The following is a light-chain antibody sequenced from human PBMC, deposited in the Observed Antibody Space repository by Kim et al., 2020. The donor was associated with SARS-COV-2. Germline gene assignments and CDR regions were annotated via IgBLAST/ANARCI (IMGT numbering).Light chain of an antibody. CDR3: QQYNNWPPIT. CDR2: GAS. CDR1: QSVSSN. V-gene: IGKV3-15*01. J-gene: IGKJ5*01. Sequence: PGESAPLSCRASQSVSSNLAWYQQKPGQAPRLLIYGASTRATGIPARFSGSGSGTEFTLTISSLQSEDFAVYYCQQYNNWPPITFGQGTRLEIK.